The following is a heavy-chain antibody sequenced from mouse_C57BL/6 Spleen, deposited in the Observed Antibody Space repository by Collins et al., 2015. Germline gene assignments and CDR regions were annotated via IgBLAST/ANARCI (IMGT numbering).Heavy chain of an antibody. V-gene: IGHV1-26*01. Sequence: YMGWVKQSHGKSLEWIGDINPNNGGTSYNQKFKGKATLTVDKSSSTAYMELRSLTSEDSAVYYCARLAFDYWGQGTTLTVSS. CDR3: ARLAFDY. J-gene: IGHJ2*01. CDR2: INPNNGGT. CDR1: Y.